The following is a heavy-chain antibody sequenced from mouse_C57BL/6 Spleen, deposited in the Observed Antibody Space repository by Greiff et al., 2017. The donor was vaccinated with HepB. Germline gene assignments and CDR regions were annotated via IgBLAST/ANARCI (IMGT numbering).Heavy chain of an antibody. CDR1: GYTFTSYW. V-gene: IGHV1S81*02. Sequence: XVQLQQPGAELVKAGASVKMSCKASGYTFTSYWMHWVKQRLGQGLEWFAETNPTNGRTYYNEKFKSKATLTVDKSSSTAYMLLSGPTFEDSAVYYCARIKKIVATYFDYWGQGTTLTGSS. CDR3: ARIKKIVATYFDY. J-gene: IGHJ2*01. D-gene: IGHD1-1*01. CDR2: TNPTNGRT.